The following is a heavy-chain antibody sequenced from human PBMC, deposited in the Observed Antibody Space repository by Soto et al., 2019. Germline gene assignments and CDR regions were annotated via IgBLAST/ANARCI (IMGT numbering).Heavy chain of an antibody. CDR3: AVRYTAMVPYYYYGMDV. V-gene: IGHV1-58*01. Sequence: SVKVSCKASGFTFTSSAVQWVRQARGQRLEWIGWIVVGSGNTNYAQKFQERVTITRDMSTSTAYMELSSLRSEDTAVYYCAVRYTAMVPYYYYGMDVWGQGTTVTVSS. D-gene: IGHD5-18*01. CDR1: GFTFTSSA. J-gene: IGHJ6*02. CDR2: IVVGSGNT.